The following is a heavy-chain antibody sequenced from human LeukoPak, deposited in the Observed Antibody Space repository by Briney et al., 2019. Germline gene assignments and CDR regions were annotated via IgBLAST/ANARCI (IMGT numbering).Heavy chain of an antibody. CDR1: GYTLTELS. D-gene: IGHD1-14*01. CDR3: ATVGILAYYFDY. J-gene: IGHJ4*02. Sequence: ASVKVSCKVSGYTLTELSMHWVRQAPGKGLEWMGGFDPEDGETIYAQKFQGRVTMTEDTSTDTAYMELSSLRSEDTAVYYCATVGILAYYFDYWGQGTLVTVSS. CDR2: FDPEDGET. V-gene: IGHV1-24*01.